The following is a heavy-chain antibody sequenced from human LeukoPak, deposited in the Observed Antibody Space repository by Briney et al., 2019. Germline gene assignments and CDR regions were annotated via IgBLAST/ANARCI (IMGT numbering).Heavy chain of an antibody. CDR3: ARGWASSWYYFDF. D-gene: IGHD2-2*01. Sequence: SETLSLTCAVSGGSMRNYFWSWIRQPPGKGLEWIGYTYDSGSSSYNPSLRSRVSISIDTSKNQFSLNLSSVTAADTAVYYCARGWASSWYYFDFWGQGTLVTVSS. V-gene: IGHV4-59*01. CDR2: TYDSGSS. J-gene: IGHJ4*02. CDR1: GGSMRNYF.